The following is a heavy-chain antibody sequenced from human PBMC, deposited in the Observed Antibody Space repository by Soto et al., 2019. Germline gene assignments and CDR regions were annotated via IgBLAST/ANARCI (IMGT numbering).Heavy chain of an antibody. D-gene: IGHD3-22*01. CDR2: IIPLFGKA. V-gene: IGHV1-69*01. J-gene: IGHJ4*02. Sequence: QVQLVQSGAEVKKPGSSVKVSCKASGGTFSRYAISWVRQAPGQGLEWMGGIIPLFGKANYAQKFQGRVTITADESTSTAHMELSSLRSEDTAVYYCARDGTLYDSSGYYYLYWGQGTLVTVSS. CDR1: GGTFSRYA. CDR3: ARDGTLYDSSGYYYLY.